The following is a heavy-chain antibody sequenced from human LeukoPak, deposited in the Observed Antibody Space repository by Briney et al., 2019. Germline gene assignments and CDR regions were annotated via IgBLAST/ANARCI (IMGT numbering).Heavy chain of an antibody. CDR1: GGSFSGYY. D-gene: IGHD2-2*01. J-gene: IGHJ5*02. Sequence: KPSETLSLTCAVYGGSFSGYYWSWIRQPPGKGLEWIGEINHSGSTNYNPSLKSRVTISVDTSKNQFSLKLSSVTAADTAVYYCARAPYCSSTSCYAWRWFDPWGQGTLVTVSS. CDR2: INHSGST. CDR3: ARAPYCSSTSCYAWRWFDP. V-gene: IGHV4-34*01.